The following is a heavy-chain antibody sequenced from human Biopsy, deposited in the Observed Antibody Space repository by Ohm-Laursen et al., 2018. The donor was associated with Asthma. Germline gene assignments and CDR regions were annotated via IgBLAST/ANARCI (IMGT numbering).Heavy chain of an antibody. CDR2: VFWSGST. CDR1: GGYTGSSDHH. Sequence: SQTLSLTCRVSGGYTGSSDHHWAWIRQAPGKGLEWIGFVFWSGSTHYSRSLERRVSISIDTATNEFSMKLWSVTPADTAVYFCARVVSYGDIYFGIDVGGPGNTVVVS. CDR3: ARVVSYGDIYFGIDV. D-gene: IGHD4-17*01. J-gene: IGHJ6*02. V-gene: IGHV4-30-4*01.